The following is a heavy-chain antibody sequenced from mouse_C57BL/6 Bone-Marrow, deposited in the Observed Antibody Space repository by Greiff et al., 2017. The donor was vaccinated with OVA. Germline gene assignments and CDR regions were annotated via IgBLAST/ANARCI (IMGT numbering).Heavy chain of an antibody. J-gene: IGHJ3*01. CDR1: GFTFSSYA. CDR3: ARDPPPYYYGSSPWFAD. CDR2: ISDGGSYT. D-gene: IGHD1-1*01. V-gene: IGHV5-4*01. Sequence: EVKLVESGGGLVKPGGSLKLSCAASGFTFSSYAMSWVRQTPEKRLEWVATISDGGSYTYYPDNVKGRFTISRDNAKNNLYLQMSHLKSEDTAMYYCARDPPPYYYGSSPWFADWGQGTLVTVSA.